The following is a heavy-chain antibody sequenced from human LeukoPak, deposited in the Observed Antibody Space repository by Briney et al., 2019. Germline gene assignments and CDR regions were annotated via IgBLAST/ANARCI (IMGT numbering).Heavy chain of an antibody. V-gene: IGHV3-66*01. Sequence: PGWSVTLSCAASGFIVISKYMRELRQAGGRGLAGVSILYSDCSTYYADSVEGRFTISRDNSKNSVYFQMNSLRVEDAAVYYCVKSERLTMIGGWAPTLDYWGQGTLVTVSS. D-gene: IGHD3-22*01. CDR3: VKSERLTMIGGWAPTLDY. CDR2: LYSDCST. CDR1: GFIVISKY. J-gene: IGHJ4*02.